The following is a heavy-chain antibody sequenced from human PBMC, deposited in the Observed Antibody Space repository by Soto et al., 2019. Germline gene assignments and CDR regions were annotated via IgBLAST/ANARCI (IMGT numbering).Heavy chain of an antibody. CDR3: ARRVGRPRDAFDI. CDR1: GYTFTSYA. Sequence: GASVKFSCKASGYTFTSYAMHWVRQAPGQMLECMVWINAGNGNTKYXXKFQGRVXXTRDTSASTAXMELSXLRSEDTAVYYCARRVGRPRDAFDIWRQGTMVTVS. CDR2: INAGNGNT. J-gene: IGHJ3*02. V-gene: IGHV1-3*01. D-gene: IGHD1-1*01.